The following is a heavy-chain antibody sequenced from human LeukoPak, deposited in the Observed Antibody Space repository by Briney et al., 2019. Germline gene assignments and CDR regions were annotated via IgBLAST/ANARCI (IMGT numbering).Heavy chain of an antibody. J-gene: IGHJ5*02. CDR1: GFTFSDYY. CDR3: VRETRWFDP. Sequence: GGSLRLSCAASGFTFSDYYMSWIRQAPGKGLEWVSYISSSGSTKYYADSVKGRFTISRDNAKNSLYLQVSSLRAEDTAVYYCVRETRWFDPWGQGTLVTVSS. CDR2: ISSSGSTK. V-gene: IGHV3-11*04.